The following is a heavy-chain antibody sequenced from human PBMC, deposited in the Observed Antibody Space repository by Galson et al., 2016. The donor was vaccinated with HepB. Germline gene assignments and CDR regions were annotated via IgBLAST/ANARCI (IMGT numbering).Heavy chain of an antibody. J-gene: IGHJ3*02. Sequence: VKVSCKASGYTFTGYYIHWVRQAPGQGLEWMGWINPNSGGTKYTQKFQGWVTMTRDTSISTVYMELSRLRSDDMAVYYCARDAYSSGSDACDIWGQGTMVTVSS. CDR2: INPNSGGT. D-gene: IGHD6-19*01. CDR1: GYTFTGYY. V-gene: IGHV1-2*04. CDR3: ARDAYSSGSDACDI.